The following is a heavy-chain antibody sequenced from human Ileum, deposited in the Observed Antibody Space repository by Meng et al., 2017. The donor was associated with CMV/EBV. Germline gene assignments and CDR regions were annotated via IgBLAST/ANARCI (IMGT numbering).Heavy chain of an antibody. Sequence: GESLKISCAASGFTFRDYWMHWVRQSPGKGLVWVSRINNDANTADYADSVKGRFTISRDNTKNTLYLQMNSLRAEDTAVYYFARPYTGASTLPFWGQGTLVTVSS. J-gene: IGHJ4*02. CDR3: ARPYTGASTLPF. V-gene: IGHV3-74*01. CDR2: INNDANTA. CDR1: GFTFRDYW. D-gene: IGHD1-26*01.